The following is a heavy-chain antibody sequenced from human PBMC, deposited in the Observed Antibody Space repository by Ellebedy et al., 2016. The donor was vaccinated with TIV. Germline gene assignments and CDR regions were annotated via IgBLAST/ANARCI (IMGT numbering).Heavy chain of an antibody. CDR2: INLDSGGT. CDR1: GYTFTGNY. CDR3: ARVRRASSGMDV. D-gene: IGHD6-13*01. Sequence: ASVKVSCKASGYTFTGNYIHWVRQAPGQGLEWMGWINLDSGGTNFAQKFQDRVTMTRDTSVSTAYMELSRLESDETAVYYCARVRRASSGMDVWGQGTTVTVS. V-gene: IGHV1-2*02. J-gene: IGHJ6*02.